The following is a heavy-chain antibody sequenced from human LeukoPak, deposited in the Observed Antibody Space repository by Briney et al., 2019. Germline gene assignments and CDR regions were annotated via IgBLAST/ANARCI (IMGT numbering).Heavy chain of an antibody. CDR1: GGSISSSNW. J-gene: IGHJ3*02. CDR3: ATGFVVGHDAFDI. Sequence: PSETLSLTCAVSGGSISSSNWWSWVRQPPGKGLEWIGEIYHSGSTNYNPSLKSRVTISVDKSKNQFSLELSSVTAADTAVYYCATGFVVGHDAFDIWGQGTIVTVSS. D-gene: IGHD2-21*01. CDR2: IYHSGST. V-gene: IGHV4-4*02.